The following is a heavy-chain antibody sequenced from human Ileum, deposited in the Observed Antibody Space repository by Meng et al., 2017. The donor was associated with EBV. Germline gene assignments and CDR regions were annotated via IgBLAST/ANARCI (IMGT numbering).Heavy chain of an antibody. V-gene: IGHV4-59*08. Sequence: QVQRQASGPGLVKPSETLSPPCPVSGGSISSYYWSWIRQPPGKGLEWIGYIYYSGSTNYNPSLKSRVTISVDTSKNQFSLNLSSVTAADTAVYYCARGGWSLDYWGQGTLVTVSS. D-gene: IGHD2-15*01. CDR1: GGSISSYY. J-gene: IGHJ4*02. CDR3: ARGGWSLDY. CDR2: IYYSGST.